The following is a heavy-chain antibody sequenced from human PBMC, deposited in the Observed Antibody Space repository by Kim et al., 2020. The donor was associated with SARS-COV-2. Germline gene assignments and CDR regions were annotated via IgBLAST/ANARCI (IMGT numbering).Heavy chain of an antibody. Sequence: SETLSLTCAVYGGSFSGYYWSWIRQPPGKGLEWIGEINHSGSTNYNPSLKSRVTISVDTSKNQFSLKLSSVTAADTAVYYCARVPTYYYGSGRQYNWFDPWGQGTLVTVSS. J-gene: IGHJ5*02. V-gene: IGHV4-34*01. CDR3: ARVPTYYYGSGRQYNWFDP. D-gene: IGHD3-10*01. CDR2: INHSGST. CDR1: GGSFSGYY.